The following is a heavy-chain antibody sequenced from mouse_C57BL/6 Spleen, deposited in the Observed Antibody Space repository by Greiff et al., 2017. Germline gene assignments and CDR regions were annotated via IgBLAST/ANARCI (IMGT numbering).Heavy chain of an antibody. CDR3: ARWEQLRSAMDY. CDR1: GYTFTSYW. Sequence: KQSCKASGYTFTSYWMHWVKQRPGRGLEWIGRIDPNSGGTKYNEKFKSKATLTVDKPSSTAYMQLSSLTSEDSAVYYCARWEQLRSAMDYWGQGTSVTVSS. V-gene: IGHV1-72*01. D-gene: IGHD3-2*02. J-gene: IGHJ4*01. CDR2: IDPNSGGT.